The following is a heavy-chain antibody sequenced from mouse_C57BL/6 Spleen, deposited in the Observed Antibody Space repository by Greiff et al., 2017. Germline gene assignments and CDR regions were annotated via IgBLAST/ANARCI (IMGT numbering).Heavy chain of an antibody. CDR1: GFTFSSYA. Sequence: EVQLVESGGGLVKPGGSLKLSCAASGFTFSSYAMSWVRQTPEKRLEWVATISDGGSYTYYPDNGKGRFTISRDNAKNNLYLQMSHLKSEDTAMYYCARGLYDYDGDYYAMDYWGQGTSVTVSS. J-gene: IGHJ4*01. CDR2: ISDGGSYT. V-gene: IGHV5-4*01. D-gene: IGHD2-4*01. CDR3: ARGLYDYDGDYYAMDY.